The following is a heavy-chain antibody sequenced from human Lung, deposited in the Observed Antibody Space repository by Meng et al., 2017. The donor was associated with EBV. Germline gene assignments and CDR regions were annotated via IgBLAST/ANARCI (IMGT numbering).Heavy chain of an antibody. Sequence: HVQQVNSGAEAKKPGASVRVSCKLSGFILTVYYIIWVRKAPGQGLEWMGWINPNTGGTKYAQKFQGWVTLTRDTSISTAYMELSRLRSDDTAVYYCARGRYELIWGLFDPWGQGTLVTVSS. D-gene: IGHD1-1*01. CDR1: GFILTVYY. J-gene: IGHJ5*02. V-gene: IGHV1-2*04. CDR2: INPNTGGT. CDR3: ARGRYELIWGLFDP.